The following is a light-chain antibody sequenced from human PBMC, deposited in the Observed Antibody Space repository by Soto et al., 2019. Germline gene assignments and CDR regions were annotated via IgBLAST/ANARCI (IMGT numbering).Light chain of an antibody. J-gene: IGLJ2*01. CDR2: EVS. CDR1: SSDVGGYKY. Sequence: QSALTQPASVSGSPGQSITISCTGTSSDVGGYKYVSWYQQHPDKAPKLIIFEVSNRPSGISSRFSGSKSGNTASLTISGLQAEDEADYYCVSYTSSSTSVIFGRGTKLT. V-gene: IGLV2-14*01. CDR3: VSYTSSSTSVI.